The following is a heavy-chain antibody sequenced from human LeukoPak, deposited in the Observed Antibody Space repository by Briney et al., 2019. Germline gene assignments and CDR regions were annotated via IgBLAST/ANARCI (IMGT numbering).Heavy chain of an antibody. CDR2: INHIGYT. CDR3: TRMTAGHDY. V-gene: IGHV4-34*01. D-gene: IGHD2-21*02. J-gene: IGHJ4*02. CDR1: GVSFDDYY. Sequence: PSETLSLTCAVSGVSFDDYYWSWVRQTPGKGLEWIGEINHIGYTNDSPSLKSRVTLSIDTSRKQFSLNLRSVTVAGTGIYYCTRMTAGHDYWGQGTLVTVSS.